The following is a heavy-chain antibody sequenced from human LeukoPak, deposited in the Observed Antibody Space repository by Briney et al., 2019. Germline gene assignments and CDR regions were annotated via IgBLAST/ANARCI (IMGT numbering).Heavy chain of an antibody. Sequence: SETLSLTCTVSGASISSYYWDWIRQSPGKGLEWIGYIYYSGSTNYNPSLKSRVTISLDTSKNQFSLKLSSVTAADTAVYYCARAPAGYPRHYFDYWGQGTLVTVSS. CDR1: GASISSYY. CDR3: ARAPAGYPRHYFDY. V-gene: IGHV4-59*01. CDR2: IYYSGST. D-gene: IGHD5-12*01. J-gene: IGHJ4*02.